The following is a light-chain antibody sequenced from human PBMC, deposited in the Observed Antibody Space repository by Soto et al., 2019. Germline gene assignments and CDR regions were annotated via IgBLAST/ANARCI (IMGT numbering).Light chain of an antibody. V-gene: IGKV3-20*01. J-gene: IGKJ1*01. CDR2: GAS. CDR3: QQYGSSPQT. CDR1: QSVSSSY. Sequence: EILLTHSPGTLSLSPGVRATLSCRASQSVSSSYLAWYQQKPGQAPRLLIYGASSRATGIPDRLSGSGSGTDFPLTISRLEPEDFAVYYCQQYGSSPQTFGQGTRVDI.